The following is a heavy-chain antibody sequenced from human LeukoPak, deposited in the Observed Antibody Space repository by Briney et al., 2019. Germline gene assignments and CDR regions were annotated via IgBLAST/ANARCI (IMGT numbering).Heavy chain of an antibody. CDR2: ISAYNGNT. D-gene: IGHD3/OR15-3a*01. J-gene: IGHJ6*02. CDR1: GYTFTSYG. V-gene: IGHV1-18*01. CDR3: ARDRGRVSYGMDV. Sequence: ASVTVSCKASGYTFTSYGISWVRQAPGQGLEWMGWISAYNGNTNYAQKFQGRVTITADESTSTAYMELSSLRSEDTAVYYCARDRGRVSYGMDVWGQGTTVTVSS.